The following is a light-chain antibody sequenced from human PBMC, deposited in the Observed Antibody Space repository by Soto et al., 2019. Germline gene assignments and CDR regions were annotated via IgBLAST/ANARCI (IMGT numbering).Light chain of an antibody. CDR3: QQYDSPYT. CDR2: KAS. Sequence: DIQMTQSPSTLSASLGDRVTITCRASQSISSWLAWYQQKPGRAPNLLIYKASTLEGGVPSRFSGSGSGTEFTLTISSLQPDDFATYYCQQYDSPYTFGQGTKLEIK. CDR1: QSISSW. J-gene: IGKJ2*01. V-gene: IGKV1-5*03.